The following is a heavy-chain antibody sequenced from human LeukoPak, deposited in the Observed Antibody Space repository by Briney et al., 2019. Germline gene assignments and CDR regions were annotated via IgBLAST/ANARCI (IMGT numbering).Heavy chain of an antibody. Sequence: SGTLSLTCAVSGGSISSSNWWSWVRQPPGKGLDWIGEIYHTGLTNYNPSLESRVTISVDKSKNQFSLTLTSVTAADTAVYYCARGIAAAGRSFDYWGQGTLVTVSS. V-gene: IGHV4-4*02. J-gene: IGHJ4*02. CDR3: ARGIAAAGRSFDY. D-gene: IGHD6-13*01. CDR1: GGSISSSNW. CDR2: IYHTGLT.